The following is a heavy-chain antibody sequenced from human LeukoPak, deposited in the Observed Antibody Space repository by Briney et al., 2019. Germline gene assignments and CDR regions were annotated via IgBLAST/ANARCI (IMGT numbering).Heavy chain of an antibody. Sequence: GRSLRLSCAASGFTFSSYAMHWVRRAPGKGLEWVAVISYDGSNKYYADSVKGRFTISRDNSKNTLYLQMSSLRAEDTAVYYCARDAFLCIGGSCYFYYYYYGMDVWGQGTTVTVSS. CDR1: GFTFSSYA. V-gene: IGHV3-30-3*01. CDR2: ISYDGSNK. D-gene: IGHD2-15*01. CDR3: ARDAFLCIGGSCYFYYYYYGMDV. J-gene: IGHJ6*02.